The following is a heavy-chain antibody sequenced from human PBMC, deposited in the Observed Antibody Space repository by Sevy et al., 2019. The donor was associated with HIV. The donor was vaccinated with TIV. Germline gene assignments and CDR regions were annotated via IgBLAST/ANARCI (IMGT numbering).Heavy chain of an antibody. CDR1: GYPFSSYG. CDR2: ISADSGNS. V-gene: IGHV1-18*01. J-gene: IGHJ4*01. CDR3: ARDLGGYGGNSIDY. D-gene: IGHD2-21*02. Sequence: ASVKVSCKASGYPFSSYGISWVRQAPGQGLEWMGWISADSGNSNYAQNLQGRVTMTTDTSTSTAYMELRSLRFDDTAVYYCARDLGGYGGNSIDYWGQEPWSPSPQ.